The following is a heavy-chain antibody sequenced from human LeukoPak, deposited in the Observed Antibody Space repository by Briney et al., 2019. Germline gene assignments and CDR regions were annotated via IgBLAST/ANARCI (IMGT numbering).Heavy chain of an antibody. J-gene: IGHJ3*02. Sequence: PGGSLRLSCAASGFTFSSYGMHWVRQAPGKGLEWVAVISYDGSNKYYADSVKGRFTISRDNSKNTLYLQMNSLRAEDTAVYYCAKEDVLRYFDWLPEGAFDIWGQGTMVTVPS. D-gene: IGHD3-9*01. CDR1: GFTFSSYG. CDR2: ISYDGSNK. V-gene: IGHV3-30*18. CDR3: AKEDVLRYFDWLPEGAFDI.